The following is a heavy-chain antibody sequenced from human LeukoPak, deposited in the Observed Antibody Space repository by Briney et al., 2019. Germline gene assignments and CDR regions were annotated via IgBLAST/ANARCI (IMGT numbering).Heavy chain of an antibody. CDR1: GFTFSNYA. V-gene: IGHV3-30-3*01. D-gene: IGHD2-15*01. CDR3: AKDLRCTDGSCKYFES. J-gene: IGHJ4*02. Sequence: GGSLRLSCAATGFTFSNYAIHWGRQAPGKGLEWVAFISDDGSRQHYADSVKGRFTISRDNSKNTLNLQMNSLRAEDTALYYCAKDLRCTDGSCKYFESWGQGTLVTVSS. CDR2: ISDDGSRQ.